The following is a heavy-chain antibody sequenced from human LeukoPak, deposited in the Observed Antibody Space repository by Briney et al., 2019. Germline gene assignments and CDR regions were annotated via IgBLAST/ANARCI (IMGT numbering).Heavy chain of an antibody. J-gene: IGHJ6*03. Sequence: GGSLRLSCAASGFSFNIYAMSWVRQTPGKRLEWVAASSGSDPGTYHAESVKGRFTISRDNSKSTLYLQMTNLKTEDTAIYFCAKAPRGSCIGALSYYIDVWGKGTTVTVSS. CDR2: SSGSDPGT. D-gene: IGHD4/OR15-4a*01. CDR1: GFSFNIYA. V-gene: IGHV3-23*01. CDR3: AKAPRGSCIGALSYYIDV.